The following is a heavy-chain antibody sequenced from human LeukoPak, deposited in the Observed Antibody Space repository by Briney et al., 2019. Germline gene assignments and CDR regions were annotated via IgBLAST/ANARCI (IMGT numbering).Heavy chain of an antibody. CDR1: GGSISSYY. Sequence: SETLSLTCTVSGGSISSYYRSWIRQPPGKGLEWIGYVYFRGTTNYNPSIKSRVTISVDTSKNQFSLKLTSVTAADTAVYYCARSPGAPFDYWGQGSLVTVSS. V-gene: IGHV4-59*01. CDR2: VYFRGTT. D-gene: IGHD7-27*01. CDR3: ARSPGAPFDY. J-gene: IGHJ4*02.